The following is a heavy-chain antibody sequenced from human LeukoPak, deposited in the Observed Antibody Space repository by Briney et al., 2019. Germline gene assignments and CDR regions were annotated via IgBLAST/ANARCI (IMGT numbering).Heavy chain of an antibody. CDR3: ARVRWGGLYYFDY. CDR1: GFTFSSHA. D-gene: IGHD3-16*01. V-gene: IGHV3-30*04. J-gene: IGHJ4*02. Sequence: GRSLRLSCAVSGFTFSSHAMYWVRQAPGKGLEWVAVISYDGSNKYYADSVKGRFTISRDNAKNTLYLQMNSLRAEDTAVYYCARVRWGGLYYFDYWGQGTLVTVSS. CDR2: ISYDGSNK.